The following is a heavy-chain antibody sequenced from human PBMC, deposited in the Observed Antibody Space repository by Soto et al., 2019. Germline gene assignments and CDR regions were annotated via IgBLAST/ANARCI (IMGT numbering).Heavy chain of an antibody. V-gene: IGHV3-23*01. CDR3: AKLPCEGAGAGTDFHY. CDR1: GFTFSSYA. J-gene: IGHJ4*02. CDR2: ISGSGGST. Sequence: PGGSLRLSCAASGFTFSSYAMSWVRQAPGKGLEWVSAISGSGGSTYYADSVKGRFTISRDNSKNTLYLQMNSLRAEDTAVYYCAKLPCEGAGAGTDFHYRGQGILVTGSS. D-gene: IGHD1-26*01.